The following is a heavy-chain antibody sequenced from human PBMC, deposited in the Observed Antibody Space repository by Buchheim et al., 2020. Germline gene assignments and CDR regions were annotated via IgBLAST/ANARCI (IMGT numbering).Heavy chain of an antibody. CDR1: GFTFSSYS. CDR2: ISRSSGTI. V-gene: IGHV3-48*01. CDR3: ASVSRDGYAFDY. Sequence: EVQLVESGGGLVQPGGSLRLSCAASGFTFSSYSMNWVRQAPGKGLEWVSYISRSSGTIYYADSVKGRFTISRDNAKTSLYLQMNSLRAEDTAVYYCASVSRDGYAFDYWGHGTL. J-gene: IGHJ4*01. D-gene: IGHD5-24*01.